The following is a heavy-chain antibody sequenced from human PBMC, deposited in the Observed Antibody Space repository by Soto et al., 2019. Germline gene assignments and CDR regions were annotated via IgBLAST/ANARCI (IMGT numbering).Heavy chain of an antibody. CDR3: ARDSGYDWGGFDY. J-gene: IGHJ4*02. CDR2: IIPILGIA. Sequence: ASVKVSCKASGGTFSSYTISWVRQAPGQGLEWMGRIIPILGIANYAQKFQGRVTITADKSTSTAYMELSSLRSEDTAVYYCARDSGYDWGGFDYWGQGTLVTVSS. V-gene: IGHV1-69*04. D-gene: IGHD5-12*01. CDR1: GGTFSSYT.